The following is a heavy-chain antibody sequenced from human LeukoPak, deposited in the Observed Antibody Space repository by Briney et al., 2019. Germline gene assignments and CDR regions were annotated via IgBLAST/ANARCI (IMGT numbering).Heavy chain of an antibody. J-gene: IGHJ4*02. CDR1: RFRFSSHG. D-gene: IGHD3-22*01. CDR2: IRYDGSDK. V-gene: IGHV3-30*02. CDR3: AKDWGTTIVEYYFDY. Sequence: GGSLRLSCAASRFRFSSHGMHWVRQAPGKGLEWVAFIRYDGSDKYYADTVTGRFTISRDNSKNTLYLQMNSLRAEDTAVYYCAKDWGTTIVEYYFDYWGQGTLVTVSS.